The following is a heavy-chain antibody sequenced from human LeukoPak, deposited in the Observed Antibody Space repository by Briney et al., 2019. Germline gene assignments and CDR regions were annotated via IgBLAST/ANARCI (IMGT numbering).Heavy chain of an antibody. V-gene: IGHV3-23*01. CDR3: AKCGGGDCYKGTPHVDY. J-gene: IGHJ4*02. D-gene: IGHD2-21*02. Sequence: GGSLRLSCAASGFTFSSYGMSWVRQAPGKGLEWVSAISGSGGSTYYADSVKGRFTISRDNSKNTLYLQMNSLRAEDTAVYYCAKCGGGDCYKGTPHVDYWGQGTLVTVSS. CDR2: ISGSGGST. CDR1: GFTFSSYG.